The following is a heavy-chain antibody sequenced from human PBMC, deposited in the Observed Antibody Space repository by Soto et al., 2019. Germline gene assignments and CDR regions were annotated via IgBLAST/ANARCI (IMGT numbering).Heavy chain of an antibody. J-gene: IGHJ2*01. CDR2: ISGSGGST. CDR1: GFTFSSYA. V-gene: IGHV3-23*01. CDR3: AKGSTTLVLYWYFDL. Sequence: PGGSLRLSCAASGFTFSSYAVSWVRQAPGKGLEWVSAISGSGGSTYYADSVKGRFTISRDNSKNTLYLQMNSLRAEDTAVYYCAKGSTTLVLYWYFDLWGRGTLVTVSS. D-gene: IGHD4-17*01.